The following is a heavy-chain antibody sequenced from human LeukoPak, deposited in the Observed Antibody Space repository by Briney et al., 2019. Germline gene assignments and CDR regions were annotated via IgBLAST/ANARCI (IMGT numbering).Heavy chain of an antibody. J-gene: IGHJ5*02. Sequence: ASVKVSCKASGYTFTGYYMHWVRQAPGQGLEWMGWINPNSGGTNYAQKFQGRVTMTRDTSIGTAYMELSRLRSDDTAVYYCARGPYCSSTSCYTSGWFDPWGQGTLVTVSS. CDR3: ARGPYCSSTSCYTSGWFDP. D-gene: IGHD2-2*02. V-gene: IGHV1-2*02. CDR2: INPNSGGT. CDR1: GYTFTGYY.